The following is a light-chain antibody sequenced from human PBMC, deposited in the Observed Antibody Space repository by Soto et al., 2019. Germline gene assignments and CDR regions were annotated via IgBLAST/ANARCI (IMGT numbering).Light chain of an antibody. Sequence: QSVLTQPPSASGTPGQRVVISCSGSHSNVGVNAISWYQHLPGTAPRLLLHTDDQRPSGIPDRFSGSHSGTSASLAISRLQSEDEAYYYCSSYTSRDTVIFGGGTKVTVL. CDR1: HSNVGVNA. J-gene: IGLJ2*01. CDR2: TDD. V-gene: IGLV1-44*01. CDR3: SSYTSRDTVI.